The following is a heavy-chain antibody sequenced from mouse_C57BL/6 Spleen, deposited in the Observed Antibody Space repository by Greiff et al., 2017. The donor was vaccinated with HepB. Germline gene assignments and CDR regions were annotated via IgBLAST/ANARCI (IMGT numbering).Heavy chain of an antibody. CDR2: IDPEDGDT. D-gene: IGHD1-1*01. CDR3: TFFIPTVVAKDY. J-gene: IGHJ2*01. V-gene: IGHV14-1*01. Sequence: EVQLQQSGAELVRPGASVKLSCTASGFNIKDYYMHWVKQRPEQGLEWIGRIDPEDGDTEYAPKFQGKATMTADTSSNTAYLQLSSLTSEETAVYYCTFFIPTVVAKDYWGQGTTLTVSS. CDR1: GFNIKDYY.